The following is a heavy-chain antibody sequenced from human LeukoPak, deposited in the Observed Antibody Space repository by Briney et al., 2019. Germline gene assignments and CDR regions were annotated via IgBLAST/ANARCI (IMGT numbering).Heavy chain of an antibody. Sequence: GGSLRLSCAASGSTFSSYSMNWVRQAPGKGLEWVSYISSSSSTIYYADSVKGRFTISRDNAKNSLYLQMNSLRAEDTAVYYCLQGYSYGQGAFDIWGQGTMVTVSS. CDR3: LQGYSYGQGAFDI. CDR1: GSTFSSYS. V-gene: IGHV3-48*01. D-gene: IGHD5-18*01. J-gene: IGHJ3*02. CDR2: ISSSSSTI.